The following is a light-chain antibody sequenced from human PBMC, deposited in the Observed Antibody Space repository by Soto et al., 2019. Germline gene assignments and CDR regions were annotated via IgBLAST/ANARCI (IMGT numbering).Light chain of an antibody. Sequence: DIQMTQSPSTLPSSLVYVVPITFRASQSIDRWLAWYQQRPGKAPKILIYHASSLETGVPSRFSGSGSGTEFTLTISSLQPDDFATYYCQHYNSYGAFGQGAKV. V-gene: IGKV1-5*01. CDR2: HAS. CDR3: QHYNSYGA. J-gene: IGKJ1*01. CDR1: QSIDRW.